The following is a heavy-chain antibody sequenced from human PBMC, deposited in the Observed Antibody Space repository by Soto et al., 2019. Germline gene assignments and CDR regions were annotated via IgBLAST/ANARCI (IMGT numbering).Heavy chain of an antibody. V-gene: IGHV4-39*01. CDR2: IYYSGST. J-gene: IGHJ4*02. CDR1: GGSSSSSSYY. D-gene: IGHD3-22*01. CDR3: ARIYYYDSSGYYEVSPHSDY. Sequence: QLQLQESGPGLGKPSETLSLTCTVSGGSSSSSSYYWGWIRQPPGKGLEWIGSIYYSGSTYYNPSLQSRVTISVDTSKTQFSLKLSSVTAADTAVYYCARIYYYDSSGYYEVSPHSDYWGQGTLVTVSS.